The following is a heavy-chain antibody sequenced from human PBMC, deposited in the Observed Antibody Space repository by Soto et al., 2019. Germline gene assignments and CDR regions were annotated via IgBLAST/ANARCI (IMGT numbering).Heavy chain of an antibody. CDR3: ARDPSSFPMDY. J-gene: IGHJ4*02. D-gene: IGHD2-2*01. CDR2: IWYDGSNK. Sequence: GGSLILSCAASGFTFSSYCMHWVRQAPGKGLEWVAVIWYDGSNKYYADSVKGRFTISRDNSKNTLYLQMNSLRAEDTAVYYCARDPSSFPMDYWGQGTLVTVSS. V-gene: IGHV3-33*01. CDR1: GFTFSSYC.